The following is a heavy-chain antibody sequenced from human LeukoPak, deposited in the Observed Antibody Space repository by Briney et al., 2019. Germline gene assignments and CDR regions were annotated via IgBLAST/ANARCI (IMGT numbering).Heavy chain of an antibody. CDR2: VSSSGSTV. CDR3: ARYGYCTSTSCYKFPDY. D-gene: IGHD2-2*02. V-gene: IGHV3-11*01. J-gene: IGHJ4*02. CDR1: GFTFRDYY. Sequence: GGSLRLSCAASGFTFRDYYISWVRQAPGKGLEWVSYVSSSGSTVYYADSVKGRFTISRDNAKNSLYLQMNSLRAEDTAVYYCARYGYCTSTSCYKFPDYWGQGTLVTVPS.